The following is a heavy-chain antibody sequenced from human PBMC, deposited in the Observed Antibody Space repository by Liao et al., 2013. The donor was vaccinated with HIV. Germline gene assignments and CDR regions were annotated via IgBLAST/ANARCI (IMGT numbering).Heavy chain of an antibody. V-gene: IGHV4-61*02. CDR2: IYISGST. Sequence: QVQLQESGPGLVKPSQTLSLTCTVSGGSISSGRYYWSWIRQPAGKGLEWIGHIYISGSTNYNPSLKSRVTISVDTSKNQLSLKLSSVTAADTAVYYCARENYDSSGYYYYYYMDVWGKGTTVTVSS. CDR3: ARENYDSSGYYYYYYMDV. CDR1: GGSISSGRYY. J-gene: IGHJ6*03. D-gene: IGHD3-22*01.